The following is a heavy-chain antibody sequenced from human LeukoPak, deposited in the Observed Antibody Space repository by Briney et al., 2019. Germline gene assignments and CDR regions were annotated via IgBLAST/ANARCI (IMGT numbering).Heavy chain of an antibody. CDR3: AKGEVVVVPAAIRDY. Sequence: GGSLRLSCAASGFTFSSYAMSWVRQAPGQGLEWVSAISGSGGSTYYADSVKGRFTISRDNSKNTLYLQMNSLRAEDTAVYYCAKGEVVVVPAAIRDYWGQGTLVTVSS. CDR2: ISGSGGST. J-gene: IGHJ4*02. D-gene: IGHD2-2*02. CDR1: GFTFSSYA. V-gene: IGHV3-23*01.